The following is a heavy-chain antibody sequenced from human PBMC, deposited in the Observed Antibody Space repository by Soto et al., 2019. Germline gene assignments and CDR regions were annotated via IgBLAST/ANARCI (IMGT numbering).Heavy chain of an antibody. J-gene: IGHJ4*02. CDR3: ARVSAVAVDYFDY. Sequence: SETLSLTCTVSGGSISSYYWSWIWQPPGKGLEWIGYINYSGSTNYNPSLKSRVTISVDTSKNQFYLKLSSVTAADTAVYYCARVSAVAVDYFDYWGQGTLVTVSS. V-gene: IGHV4-59*01. D-gene: IGHD6-19*01. CDR1: GGSISSYY. CDR2: INYSGST.